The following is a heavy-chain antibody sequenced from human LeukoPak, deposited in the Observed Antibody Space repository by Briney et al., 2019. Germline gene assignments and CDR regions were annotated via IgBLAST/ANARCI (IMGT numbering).Heavy chain of an antibody. CDR2: IYTSGST. J-gene: IGHJ6*03. V-gene: IGHV4-61*02. Sequence: SETLSLTCTVSGGSISSGSYYWSWIRQPAGKGLEWIGRIYTSGSTSYNPSLKSRVTISVDTSKNQFSLKLSSVTAADAAVYYCARSATSSTSYYYYYYYYMDVWGKGTTVTISS. CDR3: ARSATSSTSYYYYYYYYMDV. D-gene: IGHD2-2*01. CDR1: GGSISSGSYY.